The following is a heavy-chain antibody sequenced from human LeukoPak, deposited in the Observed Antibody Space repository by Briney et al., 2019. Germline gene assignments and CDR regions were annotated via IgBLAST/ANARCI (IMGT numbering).Heavy chain of an antibody. CDR2: ISSSSSYI. CDR1: GFTFSSYS. Sequence: GGSLRLSCAASGFTFSSYSMNWVRQAPGKGLEWVSSISSSSSYIYYADSVKGRFTISRDNAKNALYLQMNSLRVEDTAVYYCARCTTGRTFGSLREIKRSREIDYWGQGTLVTVSS. D-gene: IGHD1-1*01. CDR3: ARCTTGRTFGSLREIKRSREIDY. J-gene: IGHJ4*02. V-gene: IGHV3-21*01.